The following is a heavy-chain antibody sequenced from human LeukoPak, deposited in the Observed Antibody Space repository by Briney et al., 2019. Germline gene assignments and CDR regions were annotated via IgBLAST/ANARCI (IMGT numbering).Heavy chain of an antibody. D-gene: IGHD4-17*01. CDR1: GFTFSSYA. Sequence: GGSLRLCCAASGFTFSSYAMSWVRQAPGKGLERVSAISGSGGSTYYADSVKGRFTISRDNSKNTLYLQMNSLRAEDTAVYYCAKVGYGDYVPYLAKLDYWGQGTLVTVSS. J-gene: IGHJ4*02. CDR3: AKVGYGDYVPYLAKLDY. CDR2: ISGSGGST. V-gene: IGHV3-23*01.